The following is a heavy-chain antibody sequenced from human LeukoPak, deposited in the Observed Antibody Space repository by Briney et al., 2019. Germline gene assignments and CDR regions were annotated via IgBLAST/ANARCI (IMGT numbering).Heavy chain of an antibody. V-gene: IGHV3-7*01. Sequence: PGGSLSLSCAPSGFTFSIYWMSWVRQARGEWRGCVANIKQDGSEKYYVDSGKGRFTISRDNAKNSLYLQMNSLRAEDTAVYYCASLGIAARLYYYYYGMDVWGQGTTVTVSS. CDR3: ASLGIAARLYYYYYGMDV. D-gene: IGHD6-6*01. CDR2: IKQDGSEK. CDR1: GFTFSIYW. J-gene: IGHJ6*02.